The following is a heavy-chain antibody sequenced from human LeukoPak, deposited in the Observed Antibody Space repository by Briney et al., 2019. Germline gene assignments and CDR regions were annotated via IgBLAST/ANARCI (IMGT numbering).Heavy chain of an antibody. Sequence: GGSLRLSCAAPGFDLITYEMNWVRQAPGKGLEWIADITISGHTKNYADSVKGRFSISIDNARTSLYLQMHSLRVEDTGVYYCARGDPHADLWGQGTLVTVSS. J-gene: IGHJ5*02. CDR3: ARGDPHADL. CDR1: GFDLITYE. V-gene: IGHV3-48*03. D-gene: IGHD5-24*01. CDR2: ITISGHTK.